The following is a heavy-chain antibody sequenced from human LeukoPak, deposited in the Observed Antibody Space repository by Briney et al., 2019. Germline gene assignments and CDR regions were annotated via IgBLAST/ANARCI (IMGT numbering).Heavy chain of an antibody. J-gene: IGHJ4*02. D-gene: IGHD3-22*01. CDR3: ARSLEYYYDSSGPSRFDY. Sequence: SETLSLTCAVSGGSISSSNWWSWVRQPPGKGLEWIGEIYHSGSTNYNPSLKSRVTISVDKSKNQFSLKLSSVTAADTAVYYCARSLEYYYDSSGPSRFDYWGQGTLVTVSS. CDR2: IYHSGST. CDR1: GGSISSSNW. V-gene: IGHV4-4*02.